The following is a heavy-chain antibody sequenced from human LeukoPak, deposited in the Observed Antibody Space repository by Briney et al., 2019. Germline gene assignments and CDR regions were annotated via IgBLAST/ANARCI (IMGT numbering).Heavy chain of an antibody. CDR3: ARSLPYGTTWYGRSDF. CDR2: IRQDGDTK. V-gene: IGHV3-7*03. CDR1: GFPFNADW. D-gene: IGHD6-13*01. J-gene: IGHJ4*02. Sequence: PGGSLRLSCAASGFPFNADWMTWGSQGQGNGPEWVANIRQDGDTKSYVDSVKGRFTISRDNAMNSLYLQMNSLRAEDTAIYYCARSLPYGTTWYGRSDFWGQGTLVTVSS.